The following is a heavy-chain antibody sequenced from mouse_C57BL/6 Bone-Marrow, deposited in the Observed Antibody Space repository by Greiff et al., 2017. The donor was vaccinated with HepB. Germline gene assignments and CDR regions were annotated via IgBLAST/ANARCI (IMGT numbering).Heavy chain of an antibody. V-gene: IGHV3-1*01. CDR2: ISYSGST. Sequence: DVQLQESGPGMVKPSQSLSLTCTVTGYSITSGYDWHWIRHFPGNKLEWMGYISYSGSTNYNPSLKSRISITHDTSKNHFFLKLNSVTTEDTATYYCARDATGTSPWFAYWGQGTLVTVSA. D-gene: IGHD4-1*01. CDR1: GYSITSGYD. CDR3: ARDATGTSPWFAY. J-gene: IGHJ3*01.